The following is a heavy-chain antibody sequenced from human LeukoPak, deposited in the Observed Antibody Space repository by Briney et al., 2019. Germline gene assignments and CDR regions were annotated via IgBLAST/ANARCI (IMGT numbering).Heavy chain of an antibody. CDR1: GVSISSGGHY. Sequence: PSETLSLTCTVSGVSISSGGHYWSWIRQHPGKGLEWIGNIYYSGSTYYNPSLKSRVTISVDTSKNQFSLKLSSVTAADTAVYYCASDYGGNSKGDYWGQGTLSPSPQ. CDR3: ASDYGGNSKGDY. J-gene: IGHJ4*02. V-gene: IGHV4-31*03. CDR2: IYYSGST. D-gene: IGHD4-23*01.